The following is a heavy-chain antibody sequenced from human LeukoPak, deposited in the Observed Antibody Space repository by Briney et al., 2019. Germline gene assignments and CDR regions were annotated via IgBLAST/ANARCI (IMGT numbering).Heavy chain of an antibody. D-gene: IGHD3-10*01. Sequence: PGGSLRLSCAASGFTFSSYAMSWVRQAPGKGLEWVSAISGSGVSTYYADSVKSRFTISRDNSRNTLYLQVNSLGAEDTAMYYCAKENTFYYGSGSSFDYWGQGTLVTVSS. V-gene: IGHV3-23*01. CDR1: GFTFSSYA. CDR3: AKENTFYYGSGSSFDY. CDR2: ISGSGVST. J-gene: IGHJ4*02.